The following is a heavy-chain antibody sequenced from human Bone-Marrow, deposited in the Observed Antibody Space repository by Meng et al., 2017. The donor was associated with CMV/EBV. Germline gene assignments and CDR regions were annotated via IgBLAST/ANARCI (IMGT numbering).Heavy chain of an antibody. CDR2: ISYDGSTK. V-gene: IGHV3-30*04. D-gene: IGHD4-17*01. J-gene: IGHJ4*02. CDR3: ARHAYGDEYFLDD. CDR1: GLTFSNYA. Sequence: GESLKISCAASGLTFSNYAMHWVRQAPGKGLEWVAVISYDGSTKYFADSVKGRFTISRDNYMNTVFLQMNSLRYADTDVYYCARHAYGDEYFLDDWGQGTLVTVSS.